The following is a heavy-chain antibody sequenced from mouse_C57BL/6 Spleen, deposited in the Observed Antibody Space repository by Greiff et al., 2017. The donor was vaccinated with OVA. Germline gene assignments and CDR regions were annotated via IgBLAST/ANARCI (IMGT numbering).Heavy chain of an antibody. D-gene: IGHD2-4*01. CDR2: IYPGDGDT. Sequence: QVHVKQSGAELVKPGASVKISCKASGYAFSSYWMNWVKQRPGKGLEWIGQIYPGDGDTNYNGKFKGKATLTADKSSSTAYMQLSSLTSEDSAVYFCAREAGDYDGYAMDYWGQGTSVTVSS. J-gene: IGHJ4*01. V-gene: IGHV1-80*01. CDR3: AREAGDYDGYAMDY. CDR1: GYAFSSYW.